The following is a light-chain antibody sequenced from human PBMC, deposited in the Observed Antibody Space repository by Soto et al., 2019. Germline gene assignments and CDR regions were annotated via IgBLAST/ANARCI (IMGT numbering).Light chain of an antibody. Sequence: DIQMTQSPSSLSASVGDRVSITCRASQSINTYLNWYQQKPGKAPKLLIYGASILQSGVPSRFSGSGSGTDFTLTISSLQPDDFATYYCQQSYSTPLFPFGPGTKVDIK. CDR2: GAS. V-gene: IGKV1-39*01. CDR3: QQSYSTPLFP. CDR1: QSINTY. J-gene: IGKJ3*01.